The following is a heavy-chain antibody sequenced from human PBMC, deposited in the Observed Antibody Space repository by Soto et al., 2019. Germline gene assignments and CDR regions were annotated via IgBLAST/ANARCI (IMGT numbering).Heavy chain of an antibody. CDR2: ISGSGYTSDTGPTI. D-gene: IGHD3-16*02. Sequence: GGSLRLSCAASGFTFSSYEMIWVRQAPGKGLEWVSYISGSGYTSDTGPTIHYADSVKGRFTISRNNAKNSLYLQMNSLRVEDTAVYYCARVSQSFIDYFQHWGQGTLVTVSS. CDR3: ARVSQSFIDYFQH. CDR1: GFTFSSYE. J-gene: IGHJ1*01. V-gene: IGHV3-48*03.